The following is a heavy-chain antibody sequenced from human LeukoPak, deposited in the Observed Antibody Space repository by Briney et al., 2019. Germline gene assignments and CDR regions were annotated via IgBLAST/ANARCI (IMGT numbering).Heavy chain of an antibody. J-gene: IGHJ4*02. V-gene: IGHV3-21*01. CDR2: ISSSGSLI. CDR3: ARNYYDSSGYYYAFDY. Sequence: GGSLILSCAASGFISSSFRMNWVRQAPGKGLECVSSISSSGSLIYYADSMKGRFTVSRDNAKNSLFLQLNSLRAEDTAVYYCARNYYDSSGYYYAFDYWGQGTLVTVSS. CDR1: GFISSSFR. D-gene: IGHD3-22*01.